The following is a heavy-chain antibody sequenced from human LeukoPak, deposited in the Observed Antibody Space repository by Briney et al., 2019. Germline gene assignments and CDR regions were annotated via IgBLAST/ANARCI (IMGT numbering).Heavy chain of an antibody. CDR2: IYNTGTT. Sequence: SETLSLTCSVSGGSISSGGHYWCWIRQHPGKGLEWIGYIYNTGTTNYNPSLKSRVTISVDTSKNQFSLKLSSVTAADTAVYYCASQTRYWGQGTLVTVSS. CDR1: GGSISSGGHY. CDR3: ASQTRY. V-gene: IGHV4-61*08. J-gene: IGHJ4*02.